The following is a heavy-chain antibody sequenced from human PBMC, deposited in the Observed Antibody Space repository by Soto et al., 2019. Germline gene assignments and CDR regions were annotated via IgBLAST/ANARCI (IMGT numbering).Heavy chain of an antibody. Sequence: GGSLRLSCAASGFTFSSFHMNWVRQAPGRGLEWVAYITSSSDTIYYSDSVKGRFTISRDNGKNSLFLQMNSLRDEDTAVYYCAREYCSSTSCLNWFDPWGQGTLVTVSS. V-gene: IGHV3-48*02. CDR1: GFTFSSFH. CDR2: ITSSSDTI. D-gene: IGHD2-2*01. CDR3: AREYCSSTSCLNWFDP. J-gene: IGHJ5*02.